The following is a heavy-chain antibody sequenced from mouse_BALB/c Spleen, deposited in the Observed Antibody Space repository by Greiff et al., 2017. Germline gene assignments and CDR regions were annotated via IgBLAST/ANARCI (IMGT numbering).Heavy chain of an antibody. V-gene: IGHV5-12-2*01. CDR3: ARRVDYVYGYFDV. Sequence: DVMLVESGGGLVQPGGSLKLSCAASGFTFSSYTMSWVRQTPGKRLEWVAYISNGGGSTYYPDTVKGRFTISRDNAKNTLYLQMSSLKSEDTAMYYCARRVDYVYGYFDVWGAGTTVTVSS. J-gene: IGHJ1*01. D-gene: IGHD1-1*01. CDR2: ISNGGGST. CDR1: GFTFSSYT.